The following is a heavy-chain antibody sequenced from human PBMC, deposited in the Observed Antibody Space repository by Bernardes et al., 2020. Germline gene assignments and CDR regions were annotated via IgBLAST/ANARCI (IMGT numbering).Heavy chain of an antibody. V-gene: IGHV4-39*01. CDR3: ARQSCSGGTCYFFY. CDR2: ISDSGIT. J-gene: IGHJ1*01. D-gene: IGHD2-15*01. Sequence: SETLSLTCTVPGDSFSSNAYFWAWLRQHPVKSLEWIRKISDSGITHYNPSLKSRLNMSVATSNRRFSLNLSSVTAADTALYLCARQSCSGGTCYFFYWGQGTLVSVSS. CDR1: GDSFSSNAYF.